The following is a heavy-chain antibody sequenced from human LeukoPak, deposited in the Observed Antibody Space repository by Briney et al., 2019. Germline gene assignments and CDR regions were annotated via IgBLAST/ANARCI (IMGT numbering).Heavy chain of an antibody. CDR1: GYTFTSYY. CDR3: ARGDVGYSYGYTLDY. V-gene: IGHV1-2*02. J-gene: IGHJ4*02. CDR2: INPNSGGT. D-gene: IGHD5-18*01. Sequence: GASVKVSCKASGYTFTSYYMHWVRQAPGQGLEWMGWINPNSGGTNYAQKFQGRVTMTRDTSISTAYMELSRLRSDDTAVYYCARGDVGYSYGYTLDYWGQGTLVTVSS.